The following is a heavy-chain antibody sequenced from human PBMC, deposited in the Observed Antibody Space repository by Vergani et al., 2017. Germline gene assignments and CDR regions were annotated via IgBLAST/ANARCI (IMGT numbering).Heavy chain of an antibody. CDR1: GYTFTTYA. CDR3: ARDPRVRAAPGGRFEY. J-gene: IGHJ4*02. V-gene: IGHV7-4-1*02. Sequence: QVQLVQSGSELKKPGASVKVSCKASGYTFTTYAMNWVRQAPGQGLEWMGWINTNTGNPTYAPGFTGRFVFSLDTSVSTTYLHISSLEPEDTAVYYCARDPRVRAAPGGRFEYWGQGTLVTASS. D-gene: IGHD3-10*01. CDR2: INTNTGNP.